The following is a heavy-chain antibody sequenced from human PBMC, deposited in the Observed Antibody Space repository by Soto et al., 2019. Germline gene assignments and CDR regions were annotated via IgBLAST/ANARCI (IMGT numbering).Heavy chain of an antibody. D-gene: IGHD4-17*01. CDR3: ARARLRAVYAFDF. V-gene: IGHV4-31*03. CDR1: GVSITSGAYY. J-gene: IGHJ3*01. CDR2: IYYNGNT. Sequence: LSLTCTLSGVSITSGAYYWTWVRQHPGKGLEWIGYIYYNGNTYFSPSLKSRLTISIDTSKNQFSLKLSSVTAADTAMYYCARARLRAVYAFDFWGQGT.